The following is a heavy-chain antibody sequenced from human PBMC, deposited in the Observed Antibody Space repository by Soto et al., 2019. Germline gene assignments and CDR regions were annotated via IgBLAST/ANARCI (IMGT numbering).Heavy chain of an antibody. Sequence: EVQLLESGGGLVQPGGSLRLSCAASGFTFSNYAMSWVRQAPGQGLEWVSVLSGSGDNTYYADSVKGRFTISRDNSKTTLYLQMNSLRAEDTAFYYCAKDRVSGSYSALDYWGQGTLVTVSS. CDR3: AKDRVSGSYSALDY. CDR1: GFTFSNYA. J-gene: IGHJ4*02. V-gene: IGHV3-23*01. D-gene: IGHD1-26*01. CDR2: LSGSGDNT.